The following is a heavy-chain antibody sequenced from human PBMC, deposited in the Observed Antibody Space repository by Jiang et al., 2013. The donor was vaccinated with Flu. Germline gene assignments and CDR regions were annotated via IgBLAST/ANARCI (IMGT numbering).Heavy chain of an antibody. CDR1: GYTFTSYD. Sequence: GAEVKKPGASVKVSCKASGYTFTSYDINWVRQATGQGLEWMGWMNPNSGNTGYAQKFQGRVTMTRNTSISTAYMELSSLRSEDTAVYYCANRVYQLGAGGMDVWGQGTTVTVSS. CDR2: MNPNSGNT. V-gene: IGHV1-8*01. J-gene: IGHJ6*02. D-gene: IGHD2-2*01. CDR3: ANRVYQLGAGGMDV.